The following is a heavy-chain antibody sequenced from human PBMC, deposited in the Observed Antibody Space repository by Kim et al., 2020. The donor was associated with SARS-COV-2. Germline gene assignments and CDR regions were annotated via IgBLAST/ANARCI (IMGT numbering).Heavy chain of an antibody. Sequence: SVKVSCKASGGTFSSYAISWVRQAPGQGLEWMGGIIPIFGTANYAQKFQGRVTITADESTSTAYMELSSLRSEDTAVYYCASRTWLGSGSYFYYGMDVWGQGTTVTVSS. CDR1: GGTFSSYA. CDR2: IIPIFGTA. D-gene: IGHD3-10*02. CDR3: ASRTWLGSGSYFYYGMDV. J-gene: IGHJ6*02. V-gene: IGHV1-69*13.